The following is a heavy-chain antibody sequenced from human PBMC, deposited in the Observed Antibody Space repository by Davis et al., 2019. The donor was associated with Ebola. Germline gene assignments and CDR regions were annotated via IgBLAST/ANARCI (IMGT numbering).Heavy chain of an antibody. V-gene: IGHV4-39*01. Sequence: MPSETLSLTCTVSGGSISSSAYYWGWIRQHPGKGLEWIGDISYSGGTFFNPSLTGRLSISVDTSKNQFSLKLTSVTAADTAIYYCATLDYYDRPNTWGQGTLVTVSS. CDR3: ATLDYYDRPNT. J-gene: IGHJ5*02. CDR1: GGSISSSAYY. D-gene: IGHD3-22*01. CDR2: ISYSGGT.